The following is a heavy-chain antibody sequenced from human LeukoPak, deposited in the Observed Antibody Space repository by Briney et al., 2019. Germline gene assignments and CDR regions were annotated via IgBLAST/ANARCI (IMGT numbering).Heavy chain of an antibody. V-gene: IGHV1-18*01. CDR3: ARQRPTRNVITWDNWFDP. J-gene: IGHJ5*02. Sequence: ASVKVSCKASGYTFTSYGISWVRQAPGQGLEWMGWISAYNGNTNYAQKLQGRVTMTTDTSTSTAYMELRSLRSDDTAVYYCARQRPTRNVITWDNWFDPWGQGTLVTVSS. CDR2: ISAYNGNT. CDR1: GYTFTSYG. D-gene: IGHD1-1*01.